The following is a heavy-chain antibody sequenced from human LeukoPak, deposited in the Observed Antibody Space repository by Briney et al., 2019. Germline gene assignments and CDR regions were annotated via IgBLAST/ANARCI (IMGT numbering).Heavy chain of an antibody. CDR1: GFTFSTYA. D-gene: IGHD5-18*01. CDR2: ISFAGDST. Sequence: GGSLRLSCVASGFTFSTYAMSWVRQAPGKGLEWVSTISFAGDSTYYADSVKGRFTVSRDNSKNTLFLQMNSLRAEDTAIYYCAKKGAYTYAGDYWGQGTLVAASS. V-gene: IGHV3-23*01. CDR3: AKKGAYTYAGDY. J-gene: IGHJ4*02.